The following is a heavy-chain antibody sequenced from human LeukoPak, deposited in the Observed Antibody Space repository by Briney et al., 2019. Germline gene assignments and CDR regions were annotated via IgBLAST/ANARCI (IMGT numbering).Heavy chain of an antibody. D-gene: IGHD5-18*01. J-gene: IGHJ4*02. CDR3: AILGGYSYGGRYFDY. V-gene: IGHV3-30*02. Sequence: GGSLRLSYAASGFTFSSYGMHWVRQAPGKGLGWVAFIRFDGSKKYYADSVKGRFTISRDNSKNTLYLQMNSLRAEDTAVYYCAILGGYSYGGRYFDYWGQGTLVTVSS. CDR2: IRFDGSKK. CDR1: GFTFSSYG.